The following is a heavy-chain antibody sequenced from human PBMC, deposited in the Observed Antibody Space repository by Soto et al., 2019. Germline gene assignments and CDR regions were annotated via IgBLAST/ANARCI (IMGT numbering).Heavy chain of an antibody. V-gene: IGHV1-3*01. CDR1: GYTFTRYA. CDR2: INPGNGDT. J-gene: IGHJ4*02. D-gene: IGHD2-21*02. Sequence: VASVKVSCKASGYTFTRYAMHWVRQAPGQRPEWMGWINPGNGDTKYSENLQGRVTFARDTSASTTYMELGSLRSEDTAVYFCARNSFISGDDDSYYFDYWGQGTPVTVSS. CDR3: ARNSFISGDDDSYYFDY.